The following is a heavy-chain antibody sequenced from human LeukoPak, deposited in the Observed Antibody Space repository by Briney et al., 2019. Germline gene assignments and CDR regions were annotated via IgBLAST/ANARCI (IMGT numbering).Heavy chain of an antibody. CDR2: VNPATGNT. D-gene: IGHD2-2*02. Sequence: GASVKVSCKASEYTFTGYYMHWVRQAPGQGLEWMGWVNPATGNTRYSQRFHGRVTISRDTTASTAYMELSSLRSEDTAVYYCARVGGYCSSTSCYTLLDYWGQGTLVTVSS. V-gene: IGHV1-3*01. CDR1: EYTFTGYY. J-gene: IGHJ4*02. CDR3: ARVGGYCSSTSCYTLLDY.